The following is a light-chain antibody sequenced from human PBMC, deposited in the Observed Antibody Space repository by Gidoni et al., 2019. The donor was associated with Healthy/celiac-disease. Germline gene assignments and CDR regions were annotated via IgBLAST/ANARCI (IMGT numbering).Light chain of an antibody. V-gene: IGKV1-39*01. CDR3: QQSYSTPRRT. CDR2: AAS. J-gene: IGKJ3*01. CDR1: QSISSY. Sequence: DIQMTQSPSSLSASVGDRVTITCRASQSISSYLNWYQQKPGKAPKLLIYAASSLQSGVPSRFSGSGSVTDFTLTISSLQPEDFATYYCQQSYSTPRRTFGPGTKVDIK.